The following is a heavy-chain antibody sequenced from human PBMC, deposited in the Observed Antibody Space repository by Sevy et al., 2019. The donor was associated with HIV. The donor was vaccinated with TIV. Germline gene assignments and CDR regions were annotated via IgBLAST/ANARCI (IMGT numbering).Heavy chain of an antibody. Sequence: GGSLRLSCAASGFTFSNAWMSWVRQSPGKVLEWVGRMRSKAGGGTRDYATIVKGKFTISRDDSRDILYLQLNSLETEDTAVYYCTTDHRRDGIVVVPFEYWGQGTLVTVSS. CDR1: GFTFSNAW. V-gene: IGHV3-15*01. D-gene: IGHD2-15*01. J-gene: IGHJ4*02. CDR2: MRSKAGGGTR. CDR3: TTDHRRDGIVVVPFEY.